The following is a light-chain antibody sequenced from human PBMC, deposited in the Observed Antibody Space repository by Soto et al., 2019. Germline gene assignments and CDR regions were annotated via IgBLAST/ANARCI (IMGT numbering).Light chain of an antibody. J-gene: IGKJ1*01. CDR2: AAS. V-gene: IGKV1-39*01. Sequence: DIQMTQSPSSLSASVGDRVTITWRASQSISNFLNWYQQKPGKAPKLLIYAASSLRSGVTSRFSGSGSGTDFTLTISSLQREDFATYVCQQSYSSPWTFGQGTKVDIK. CDR1: QSISNF. CDR3: QQSYSSPWT.